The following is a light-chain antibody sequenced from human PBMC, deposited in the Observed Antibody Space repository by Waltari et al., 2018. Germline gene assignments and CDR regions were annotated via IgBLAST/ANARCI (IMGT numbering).Light chain of an antibody. Sequence: VFTQPPDTLSLSPGTRATISCRARQSVSPSSLAWYQQKLGQAPRLLIYGASSRATGIPDRFSGSGSGTDFTLTISRLEPEDFAVYYCQQYGHSPYTFGQGTKLEIK. V-gene: IGKV3-20*01. CDR1: QSVSPSS. CDR2: GAS. CDR3: QQYGHSPYT. J-gene: IGKJ2*01.